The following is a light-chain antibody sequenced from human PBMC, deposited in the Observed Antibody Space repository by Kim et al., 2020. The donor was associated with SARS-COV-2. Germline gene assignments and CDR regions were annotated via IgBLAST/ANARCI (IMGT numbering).Light chain of an antibody. CDR3: NSRDNSGNYVL. CDR2: ANN. V-gene: IGLV3-19*01. J-gene: IGLJ2*01. Sequence: SSELTQDPAVSVALGQTVRITCQGDSLRNFYASWYQQKPGQAPVLVIYANNNRPSGIPDRFSGSGSGNTASLTITGAQAEDEADYYCNSRDNSGNYVLFGGGTQLTVL. CDR1: SLRNFY.